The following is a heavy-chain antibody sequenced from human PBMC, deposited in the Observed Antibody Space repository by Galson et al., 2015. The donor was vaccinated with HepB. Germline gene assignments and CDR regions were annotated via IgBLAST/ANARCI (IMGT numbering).Heavy chain of an antibody. CDR1: GFTFSSYW. V-gene: IGHV3-7*01. Sequence: LRLSCAASGFTFSSYWMSWVRQAPGKGLEWVANIKQDGSEKYYVDSVKGRFTISRDNAKNSLYLQMNSVRAEDTALYYCARDSGELTPWGQGTLVTVSS. CDR2: IKQDGSEK. J-gene: IGHJ5*02. CDR3: ARDSGELTP. D-gene: IGHD1-26*01.